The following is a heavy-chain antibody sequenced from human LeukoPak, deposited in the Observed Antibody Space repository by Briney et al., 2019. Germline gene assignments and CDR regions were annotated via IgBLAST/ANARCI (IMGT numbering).Heavy chain of an antibody. CDR3: ARLVVTAIPVLDS. V-gene: IGHV1-69*04. Sequence: GASVKVSCKASGGIFSSYGISWVRQAPGQGLEWMGRIIPILGIVSYAQKFQGRVTITADKSTSTAYMELSSLRSEDSAVYYCARLVVTAIPVLDSWGLGTLVTVSS. J-gene: IGHJ4*02. CDR2: IIPILGIV. D-gene: IGHD2-21*02. CDR1: GGIFSSYG.